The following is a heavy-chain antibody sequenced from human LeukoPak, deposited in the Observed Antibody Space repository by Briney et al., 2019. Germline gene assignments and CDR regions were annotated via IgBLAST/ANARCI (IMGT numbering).Heavy chain of an antibody. V-gene: IGHV3-53*01. CDR1: GFTVSSNY. D-gene: IGHD3-3*01. Sequence: GGSLRLSCAASGFTVSSNYMSWVRQAPGKGLEWVSVIYSGGSTYYADSVKGRFTISRDNSKNTLYLQMNSLRAEDTAVYYCARAHYDFVEAFDYWGQGTLVTVSS. J-gene: IGHJ4*02. CDR3: ARAHYDFVEAFDY. CDR2: IYSGGST.